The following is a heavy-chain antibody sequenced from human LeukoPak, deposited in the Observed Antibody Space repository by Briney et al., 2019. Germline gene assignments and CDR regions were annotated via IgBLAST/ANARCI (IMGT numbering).Heavy chain of an antibody. V-gene: IGHV3-33*01. D-gene: IGHD1-26*01. J-gene: IGHJ4*02. Sequence: PGMSLRLSCAASGFTFNTYGMHWVRQTPGKGLEWMAVIWFDGSKIYYTDSVKGRFTISRDNSKNTLFLQMSSLRAEDSGVYYCARDLAKGRYFDYWGQGTLVTISS. CDR1: GFTFNTYG. CDR3: ARDLAKGRYFDY. CDR2: IWFDGSKI.